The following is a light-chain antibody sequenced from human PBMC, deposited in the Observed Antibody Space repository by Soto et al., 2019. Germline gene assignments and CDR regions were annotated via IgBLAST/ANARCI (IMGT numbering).Light chain of an antibody. CDR2: GAS. V-gene: IGKV3-15*01. CDR3: QQYGYLVT. Sequence: IVMTQSPATLPVSPGERATLSCRTSQSVNSHLAWYQHKPGQAPRLLIYGASSRATGIPTRFSGSGSGTEFTLTIDSLQSEDFAIYYCQQYGYLVTFGGGTKVEIK. J-gene: IGKJ4*01. CDR1: QSVNSH.